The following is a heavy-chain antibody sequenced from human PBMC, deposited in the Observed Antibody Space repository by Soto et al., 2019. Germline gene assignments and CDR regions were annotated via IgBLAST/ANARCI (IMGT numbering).Heavy chain of an antibody. V-gene: IGHV1-46*01. Sequence: QVQLVQSGAEVKKPGASVKVSCKASGYTFTSYYMHWVRQAPGQGLEWMGILNPSGRSRSYAQKFQSRVTMTRDTSTSTVYMELSSLRYEDTAVYYCARDTSGSYVGYSSGWCDYWGQGTLVTVSS. CDR2: LNPSGRSR. CDR3: ARDTSGSYVGYSSGWCDY. D-gene: IGHD6-19*01. CDR1: GYTFTSYY. J-gene: IGHJ4*02.